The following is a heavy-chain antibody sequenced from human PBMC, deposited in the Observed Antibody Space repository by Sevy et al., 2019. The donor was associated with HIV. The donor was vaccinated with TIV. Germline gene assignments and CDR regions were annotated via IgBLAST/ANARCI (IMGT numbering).Heavy chain of an antibody. CDR2: ISGNGGST. D-gene: IGHD2-2*01. V-gene: IGHV3-23*01. J-gene: IGHJ6*02. Sequence: GSLRLSCAASGFTFSTYTMNWVRQAPGKGLEWVSAISGNGGSTYYADSVKGRFTISRDKSKNTLYLQMNSLRAEDTAVYYCAKGDSTFYGMDVWGQGTTVTVSS. CDR1: GFTFSTYT. CDR3: AKGDSTFYGMDV.